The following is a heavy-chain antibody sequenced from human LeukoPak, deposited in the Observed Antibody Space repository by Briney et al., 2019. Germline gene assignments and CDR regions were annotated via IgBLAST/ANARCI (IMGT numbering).Heavy chain of an antibody. D-gene: IGHD6-6*01. CDR2: IYYSGST. CDR3: AREIIAATGGVFDP. V-gene: IGHV4-59*12. CDR1: GGSISSYY. Sequence: SETLSLTCTVSGGSISSYYWSWIRQPPGKGLEWIGYIYYSGSTNYNPSLKSRVTISVDTSKNQFSLKLSSVTAADTAVYYCAREIIAATGGVFDPWGQGTLVTVSS. J-gene: IGHJ5*02.